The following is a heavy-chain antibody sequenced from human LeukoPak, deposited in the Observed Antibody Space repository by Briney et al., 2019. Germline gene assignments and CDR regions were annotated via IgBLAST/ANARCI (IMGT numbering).Heavy chain of an antibody. J-gene: IGHJ4*02. D-gene: IGHD3-22*01. V-gene: IGHV4-34*01. CDR2: INHSGST. Sequence: SETLSLTCAVYGGSFSGYYWSWIRQPPGKGLEWIGEINHSGSTNYNPSLKSRVTISVDTSKHQFSLKLSSVTAADTAVYYCAREGDSSGYYSSYWGQGTLVTVSS. CDR3: AREGDSSGYYSSY. CDR1: GGSFSGYY.